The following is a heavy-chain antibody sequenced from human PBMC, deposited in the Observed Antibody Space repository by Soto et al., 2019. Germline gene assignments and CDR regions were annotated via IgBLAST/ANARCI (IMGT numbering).Heavy chain of an antibody. V-gene: IGHV4-59*01. Sequence: PSETLSLTCTVSGGSISSNYWNWIRQPPGKGLEWIGYIHYTGSTNYNPSLKSRLTISLDTSKSQFSLQLSSVAAADTAVYYCARGGGRNWFDPWGQGTLVTVSS. CDR3: ARGGGRNWFDP. CDR2: IHYTGST. D-gene: IGHD2-15*01. J-gene: IGHJ5*02. CDR1: GGSISSNY.